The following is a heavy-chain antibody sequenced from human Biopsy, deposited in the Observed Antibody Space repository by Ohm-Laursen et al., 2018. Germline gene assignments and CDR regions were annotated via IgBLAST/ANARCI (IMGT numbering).Heavy chain of an antibody. Sequence: SDTLFLTCTVSGVSINGGRYYWNWIRHHPGKGLEWIGNIFYSANTYYNPSLKSRVTISVDTSKNQFSLKLSSVTAADTAVYYCARLGSGDYFPTFLDFWGQGALVTVSS. CDR3: ARLGSGDYFPTFLDF. V-gene: IGHV4-31*03. J-gene: IGHJ4*02. CDR1: GVSINGGRYY. CDR2: IFYSANT. D-gene: IGHD5-12*01.